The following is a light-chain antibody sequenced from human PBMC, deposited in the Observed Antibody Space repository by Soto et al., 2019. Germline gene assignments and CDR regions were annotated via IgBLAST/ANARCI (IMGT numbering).Light chain of an antibody. CDR1: SSDVGAYNY. CDR3: SSFTTNRIYV. J-gene: IGLJ1*01. CDR2: EVS. Sequence: QSVLTRPASVSGSPGQSITISCTGTSSDVGAYNYVSWYQQHPGKAPKLMIYEVSNRPSGVSSRFSASESGLTASLTISGLQAEDEADYYCSSFTTNRIYVFGPGTKVTVL. V-gene: IGLV2-14*01.